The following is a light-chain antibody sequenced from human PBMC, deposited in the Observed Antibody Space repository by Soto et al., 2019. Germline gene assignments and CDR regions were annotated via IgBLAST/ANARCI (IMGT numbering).Light chain of an antibody. CDR2: DVS. CDR1: SGDVGGYNY. V-gene: IGLV2-14*01. CDR3: SSYKRSSLYV. Sequence: QSALTQPASVSGSPGQSIAISCTGTSGDVGGYNYVSWYQQHPGQAPKLIIYDVSSPPSGVSSRFSGSNSGNAAALTISGLQAEDEADDYCSSYKRSSLYVFGTGTKLTVL. J-gene: IGLJ1*01.